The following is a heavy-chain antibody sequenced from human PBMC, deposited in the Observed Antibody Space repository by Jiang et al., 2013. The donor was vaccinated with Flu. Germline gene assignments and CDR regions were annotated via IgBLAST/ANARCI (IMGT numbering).Heavy chain of an antibody. CDR3: ARDDNGSGSY. Sequence: PGLVKPSETLSLTCTVSGGSIRSYYWSWIRQPPGKGPEWIGYIYYSGSTNYNPSLKSRVTISVDTSKNQFSLKLSSVTAADTAVYYCARDDNGSGSYWGQGTLVTVSS. V-gene: IGHV4-59*01. CDR2: IYYSGST. CDR1: GGSIRSYY. D-gene: IGHD3-10*01. J-gene: IGHJ4*02.